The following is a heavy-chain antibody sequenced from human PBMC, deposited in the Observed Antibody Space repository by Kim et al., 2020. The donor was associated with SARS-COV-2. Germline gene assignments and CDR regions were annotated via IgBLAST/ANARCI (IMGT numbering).Heavy chain of an antibody. CDR1: GYTFTSYG. CDR2: ISAYNGNT. Sequence: ASVKVSCKASGYTFTSYGISWVRQAPGQGLEWMGWISAYNGNTNYAQKLQGRVTMTTDTSTSTAYMELRSLRSDDTAVYYCARHISPWTGFNDYYGMDVWGQGTTVTVSS. V-gene: IGHV1-18*01. CDR3: ARHISPWTGFNDYYGMDV. D-gene: IGHD2-21*01. J-gene: IGHJ6*02.